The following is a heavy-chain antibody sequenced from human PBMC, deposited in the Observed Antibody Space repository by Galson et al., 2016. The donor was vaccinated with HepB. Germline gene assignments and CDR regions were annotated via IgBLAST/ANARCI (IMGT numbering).Heavy chain of an antibody. CDR2: INHSGTT. D-gene: IGHD1-26*01. CDR3: ARGGPSGSYYSRYYFYGMDV. V-gene: IGHV4-34*01. CDR1: GGSFSGYY. Sequence: ETLSLTCAVYGGSFSGYYWSWIRQPPGKGLEWIGQINHSGTTYYNPSLTSRVTISVATSKNQFSLRLSSVTAADTAVYYCARGGPSGSYYSRYYFYGMDVWGQGTTVTVSS. J-gene: IGHJ6*02.